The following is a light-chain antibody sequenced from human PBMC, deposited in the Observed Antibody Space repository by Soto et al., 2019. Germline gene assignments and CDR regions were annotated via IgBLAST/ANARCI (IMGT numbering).Light chain of an antibody. CDR1: QSVFFSSYNKDF. CDR3: QQYCSTPLT. J-gene: IGKJ4*01. V-gene: IGKV4-1*01. CDR2: WAS. Sequence: DIVMTQSPDSLAVSLGERATINCKSSQSVFFSSYNKDFLAWDQQKPGQPPKLLIYWASTREAGVPDRFSGSGSGTDFTLTISSLQAEDVAVYYCQQYCSTPLTFGGGTKAEI.